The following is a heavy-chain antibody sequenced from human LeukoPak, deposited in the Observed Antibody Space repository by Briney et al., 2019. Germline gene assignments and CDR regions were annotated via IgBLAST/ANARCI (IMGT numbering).Heavy chain of an antibody. J-gene: IGHJ4*02. CDR1: GYTFTSYY. D-gene: IGHD5-24*01. CDR2: INLIGGLT. V-gene: IGHV1-46*01. CDR3: ARQQGIQYLNFDY. Sequence: GASVKVTCKASGYTFTSYYIHWLRQAPGQGPDWMGMINLIGGLTHYAPKFQGRVTMTRDTSTSTVYMELSSLGSEDTAVYYCARQQGIQYLNFDYWGQGALITVSS.